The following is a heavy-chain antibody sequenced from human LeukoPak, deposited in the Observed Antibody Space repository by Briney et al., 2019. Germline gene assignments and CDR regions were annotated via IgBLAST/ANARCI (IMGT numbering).Heavy chain of an antibody. CDR1: GYTFTDYY. D-gene: IGHD3-10*01. V-gene: IGHV1-2*02. Sequence: ASVKVSCKASGYTFTDYYMHWVRQAPGQGLEWMGWINPNSGGTNYAQKFQGSVTMIRDTSITTAYMELSRLRSDDTAVYYCARGGNSRHYYGSGSYYNESYWGQGTLVTVSS. CDR3: ARGGNSRHYYGSGSYYNESY. CDR2: INPNSGGT. J-gene: IGHJ4*02.